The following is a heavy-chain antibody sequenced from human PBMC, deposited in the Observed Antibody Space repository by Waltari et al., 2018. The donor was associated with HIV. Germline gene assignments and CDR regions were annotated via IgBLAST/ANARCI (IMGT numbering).Heavy chain of an antibody. CDR2: ITHTGTR. Sequence: QVHLQQWGAGLLKPSETLSLTCAVYGTSRSGYDWTWVRQTPGKGLQWVGEITHTGTRKYNPSLMSRVTISVDTSKNQLSLKMTSMGAADAAIYYCARGTNWNGHHFYYGLDVWGQGTTVSVSS. CDR1: GTSRSGYD. J-gene: IGHJ6*02. CDR3: ARGTNWNGHHFYYGLDV. D-gene: IGHD1-20*01. V-gene: IGHV4-34*02.